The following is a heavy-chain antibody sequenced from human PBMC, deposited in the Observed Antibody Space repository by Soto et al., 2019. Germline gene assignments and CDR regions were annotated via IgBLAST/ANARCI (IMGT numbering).Heavy chain of an antibody. CDR2: IYYSGAT. CDR3: ARAMGDGGTYYYYYGMDV. Sequence: SETLSLTCTVSGDSMSSSYWSWIRQSPGKGLEWIGYIYYSGATSHNPSLKSRVTISVDTSKNQFFLKLTSVTAADTAVYYCARAMGDGGTYYYYYGMDVWGQGTTVTVSS. J-gene: IGHJ6*02. V-gene: IGHV4-59*01. D-gene: IGHD3-16*01. CDR1: GDSMSSSY.